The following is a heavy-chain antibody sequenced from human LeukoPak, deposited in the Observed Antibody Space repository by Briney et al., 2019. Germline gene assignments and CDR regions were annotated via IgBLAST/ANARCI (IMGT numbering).Heavy chain of an antibody. CDR3: ARSTKVGSTSSFFDD. V-gene: IGHV3-48*01. CDR2: ISSSSSTI. J-gene: IGHJ4*02. Sequence: GGSLRLSCTASGLTFGDYAVTWVRQAPGKGLEWVSWISSSSSTIYYADSVKGRFTISRDNAKNSLYLQMNSLRAEDTAVYYCARSTKVGSTSSFFDDWGQGALVTVSS. CDR1: GLTFGDYA. D-gene: IGHD1-26*01.